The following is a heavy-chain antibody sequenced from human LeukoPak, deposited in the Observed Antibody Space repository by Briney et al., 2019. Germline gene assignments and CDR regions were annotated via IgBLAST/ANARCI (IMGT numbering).Heavy chain of an antibody. Sequence: GESLKISCKGSGYSFTSYWISWVRQMPGKGLEWMGRIDPSDSYTNYSPSFQGHVTISADKSISTAYLQWSSLKASDTAMYYCARRATLSDDAFDIWGQGTMVTVSS. J-gene: IGHJ3*02. CDR2: IDPSDSYT. D-gene: IGHD5-24*01. V-gene: IGHV5-10-1*01. CDR1: GYSFTSYW. CDR3: ARRATLSDDAFDI.